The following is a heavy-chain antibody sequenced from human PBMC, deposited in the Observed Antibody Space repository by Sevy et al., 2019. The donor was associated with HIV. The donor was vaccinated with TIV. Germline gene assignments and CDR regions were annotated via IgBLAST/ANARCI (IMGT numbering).Heavy chain of an antibody. D-gene: IGHD1-26*01. V-gene: IGHV3-49*04. Sequence: GGSLRLSCTASGFTFGDYTMSWVRQAPGKGLEWVSFIRSKAYGGTTKYAAFVKSRFTISKDDSKSIAYLQMSSLRTEDTAVYYCTRVEGATDWGMDVWGQGTTVTVSS. CDR3: TRVEGATDWGMDV. CDR1: GFTFGDYT. J-gene: IGHJ6*02. CDR2: IRSKAYGGTT.